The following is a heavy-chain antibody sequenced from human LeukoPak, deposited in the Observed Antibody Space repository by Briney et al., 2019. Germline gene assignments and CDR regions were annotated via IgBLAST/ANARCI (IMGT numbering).Heavy chain of an antibody. CDR2: ISYDGSNK. CDR3: ARDRDDILTGYYSGGPTDY. CDR1: GFTFSSYA. J-gene: IGHJ4*02. V-gene: IGHV3-30*04. Sequence: PGGSLRLSCAASGFTFSSYARHWVRQAPGKGLEWVAVISYDGSNKYYADSVKGRFTISRDNSKNTLYLQMNSLRAEDTAVYYCARDRDDILTGYYSGGPTDYWGQGTLVTVSS. D-gene: IGHD3-9*01.